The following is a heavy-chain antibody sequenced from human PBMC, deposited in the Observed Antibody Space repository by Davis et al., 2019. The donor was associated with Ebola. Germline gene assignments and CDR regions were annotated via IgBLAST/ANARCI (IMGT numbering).Heavy chain of an antibody. CDR1: GDGVSGGSGA. J-gene: IGHJ6*02. V-gene: IGHV6-1*01. CDR3: ARGWYRTGLDV. D-gene: IGHD6-19*01. Sequence: PSETLSLTCDISGDGVSGGSGAWNWIRQSPSRGLEWLGRTYYNSKWYSDYAPSVKSRITINPDTSKNQLSLHLNSVTPEDTAIYYCARGWYRTGLDVWGQGTTVTVSS. CDR2: TYYNSKWYS.